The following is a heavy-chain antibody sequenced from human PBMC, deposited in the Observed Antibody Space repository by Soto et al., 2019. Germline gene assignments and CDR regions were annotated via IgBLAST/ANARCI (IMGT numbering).Heavy chain of an antibody. V-gene: IGHV3-23*01. CDR1: GFTFSSYA. J-gene: IGHJ6*02. Sequence: GGSLRLSCAASGFTFSSYAMSWVRQAPGKGLEWVSAISGSGGSTYYADSVKGRFTISRDNSKNTLYLQMNSLRAEDTAVYYCARSSGWYLGYYYYYGMDXWGQGTTVTVSS. CDR3: ARSSGWYLGYYYYYGMDX. CDR2: ISGSGGST. D-gene: IGHD6-19*01.